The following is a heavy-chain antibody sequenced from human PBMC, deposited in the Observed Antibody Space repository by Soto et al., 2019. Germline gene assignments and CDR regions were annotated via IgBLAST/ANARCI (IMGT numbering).Heavy chain of an antibody. CDR1: GGSVSSGSYY. CDR3: AREGFYDSSGYYLDY. CDR2: IYYSGST. Sequence: SETLSLTCTVSGGSVSSGSYYWSWIRQPPGKGLEWIGYIYYSGSTNYNPSLKSRVTISVDTSKSQFSLKLGSVTAADTAVYYCAREGFYDSSGYYLDYWGQGTLVTVSS. V-gene: IGHV4-61*01. D-gene: IGHD3-22*01. J-gene: IGHJ4*02.